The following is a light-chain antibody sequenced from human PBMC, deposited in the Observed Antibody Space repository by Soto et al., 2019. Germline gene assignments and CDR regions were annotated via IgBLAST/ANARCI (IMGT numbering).Light chain of an antibody. Sequence: QSALTQPASVSGSPGQSITISCTGTSSDVGVYNYVSWYQQHPGKAPKLMIYEVSNRTSGVSNRFSGSKSGNTASLTISGLQAEDEADYSCSSYTSSSTLVFGTGTKLTVL. J-gene: IGLJ1*01. CDR1: SSDVGVYNY. CDR3: SSYTSSSTLV. V-gene: IGLV2-14*01. CDR2: EVS.